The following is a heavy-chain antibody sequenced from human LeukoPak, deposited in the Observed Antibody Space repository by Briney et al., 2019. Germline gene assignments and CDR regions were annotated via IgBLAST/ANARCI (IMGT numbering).Heavy chain of an antibody. D-gene: IGHD3-3*01. CDR2: ISWNSGSI. V-gene: IGHV3-9*01. CDR3: ARDIAYYDFWSGYLIDY. J-gene: IGHJ4*02. CDR1: GFTFDDYA. Sequence: GGSLRLSCAASGFTFDDYAMHWVRQAPGKGLEWVSGISWNSGSIGYADSVKGRFTISRDNAKNSLYLQMNSLRAEDTAVYYCARDIAYYDFWSGYLIDYWGQGTLVTVSS.